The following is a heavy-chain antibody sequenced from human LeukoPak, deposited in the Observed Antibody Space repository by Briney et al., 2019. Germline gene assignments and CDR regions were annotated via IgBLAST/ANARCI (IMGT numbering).Heavy chain of an antibody. CDR3: ARDPPMAGTPSLDS. J-gene: IGHJ5*01. Sequence: ASVKDSCMTSGYNFTDFYIHWVRPAPGQGLEWMGLIKPNSGVTKYAEKFQGRVTMTTETSMSTAFMELSRLRSDDTADYYCARDPPMAGTPSLDSWGQGTPVIVSS. CDR2: IKPNSGVT. CDR1: GYNFTDFY. D-gene: IGHD1-14*01. V-gene: IGHV1-2*02.